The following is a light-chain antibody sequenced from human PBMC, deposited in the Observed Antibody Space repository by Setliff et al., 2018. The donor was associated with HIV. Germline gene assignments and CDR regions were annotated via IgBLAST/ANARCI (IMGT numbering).Light chain of an antibody. CDR3: CSYAGSSYV. CDR1: SSDVGGYNY. Sequence: QSALTQPRSVSGSPGQSVTISCTGTSSDVGGYNYVSWYQQHPGKAPKLMIYDVNKRPSGVPDRFSGSKSGKMASLTISGLQAEDEADYYCCSYAGSSYVFGTGTKATV. V-gene: IGLV2-11*01. CDR2: DVN. J-gene: IGLJ1*01.